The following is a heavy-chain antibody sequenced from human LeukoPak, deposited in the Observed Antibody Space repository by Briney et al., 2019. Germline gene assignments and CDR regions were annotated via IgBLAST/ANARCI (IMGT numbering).Heavy chain of an antibody. CDR3: AKGRIQLWLFGAFDI. V-gene: IGHV3-23*01. CDR1: GFTFSSCA. Sequence: GGSLRLSCAASGFTFSSCAMSWVRQAPGKGLEWVSAISGSGGSTYYADSAKGRFTISRDNSKNTPYLQMNSLRAEDTAVYYCAKGRIQLWLFGAFDIWGQGTMVTVSS. D-gene: IGHD5-18*01. J-gene: IGHJ3*02. CDR2: ISGSGGST.